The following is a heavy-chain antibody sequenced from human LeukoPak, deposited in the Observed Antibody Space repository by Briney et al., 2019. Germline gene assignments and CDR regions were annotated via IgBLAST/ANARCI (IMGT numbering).Heavy chain of an antibody. CDR2: IYTSGST. Sequence: SETLSLTCTVSGNSFGDYYWSWIRQPAGKGLEWIGRIYTSGSTTYNPSLKSRVTMSVDTSKSQFSLNLMSVTAADTAVYYCARVLKFPTQYFDWTNWFDPWGQGTLVTVSS. V-gene: IGHV4-4*07. D-gene: IGHD3-9*01. CDR1: GNSFGDYY. J-gene: IGHJ5*02. CDR3: ARVLKFPTQYFDWTNWFDP.